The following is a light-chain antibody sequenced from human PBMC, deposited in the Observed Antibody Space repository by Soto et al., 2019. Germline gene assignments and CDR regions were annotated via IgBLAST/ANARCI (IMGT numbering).Light chain of an antibody. CDR2: DAS. Sequence: DIQMTQSPSSLAASVGDSVTITCQASQDIKNYVNWYQQKPGKAPKLLIYDASKLETGVPSTFSGSESGTTFTFTIANLQAEDFATYYCKQYDNRQPNTFGPGTRLEIK. CDR1: QDIKNY. J-gene: IGKJ2*01. CDR3: KQYDNRQPNT. V-gene: IGKV1-33*01.